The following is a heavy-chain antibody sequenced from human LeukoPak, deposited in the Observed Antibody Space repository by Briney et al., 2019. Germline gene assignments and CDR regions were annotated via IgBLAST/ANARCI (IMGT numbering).Heavy chain of an antibody. CDR2: MNPNSGNT. D-gene: IGHD2-15*01. CDR1: GYTFTSYD. J-gene: IGHJ3*02. Sequence: ASVKVSCKASGYTFTSYDINWVRQATGQGLEWMGWMNPNSGNTGYAQKFQGRGTITRNTSISTAYMELSSLRSEDTAVYYCASIVASSAFDIWGRGTMVTVSS. CDR3: ASIVASSAFDI. V-gene: IGHV1-8*03.